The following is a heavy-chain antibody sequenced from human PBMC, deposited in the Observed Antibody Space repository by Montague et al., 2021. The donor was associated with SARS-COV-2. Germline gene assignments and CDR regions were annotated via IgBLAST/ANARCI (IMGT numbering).Heavy chain of an antibody. D-gene: IGHD3-10*01. V-gene: IGHV3-9*01. Sequence: SLRLSCAVSGFNFESYAMHWVRQAPGKGLEWVAGFSLDTDRIDYADSVKGRFIVSRDKAQDTLYLQMSSLRPEDSAVYYCGKDLTPGGMDVWGQGITVIVSS. J-gene: IGHJ6*02. CDR2: FSLDTDRI. CDR1: GFNFESYA. CDR3: GKDLTPGGMDV.